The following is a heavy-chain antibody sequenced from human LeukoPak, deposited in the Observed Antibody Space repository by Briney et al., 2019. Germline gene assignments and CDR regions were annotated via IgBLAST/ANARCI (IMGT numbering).Heavy chain of an antibody. V-gene: IGHV4-39*01. D-gene: IGHD3-22*01. CDR2: IYYSGSP. CDR3: ARPTFSGYYSGPFDI. Sequence: SETLSLTCTVSGGSISRSTYYWGWIRQPPGKGLEWIGSIYYSGSPYYNPSLKSRVTISVDTSKNQSSLKLSSVTAADTAVYFCARPTFSGYYSGPFDIWGQGTIVTVSS. CDR1: GGSISRSTYY. J-gene: IGHJ3*02.